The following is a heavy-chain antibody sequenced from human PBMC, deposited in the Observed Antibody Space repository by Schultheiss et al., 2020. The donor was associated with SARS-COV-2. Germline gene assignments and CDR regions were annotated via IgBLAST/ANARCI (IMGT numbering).Heavy chain of an antibody. J-gene: IGHJ4*02. Sequence: GGSLRLSCAASGFTFSSYGMHWVRQAPGKGLEWVANIKQDGSEKYYVDSVKGRFTISRDNAKNSLYLQMNSLRAEDTAVYYCARDLAVTTEPFDYWGQGTLVTVSS. CDR3: ARDLAVTTEPFDY. V-gene: IGHV3-7*03. CDR1: GFTFSSYG. CDR2: IKQDGSEK. D-gene: IGHD4-17*01.